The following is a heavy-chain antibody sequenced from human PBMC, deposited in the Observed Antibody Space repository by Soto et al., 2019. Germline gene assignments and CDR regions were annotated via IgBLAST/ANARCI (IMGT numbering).Heavy chain of an antibody. J-gene: IGHJ4*02. D-gene: IGHD2-15*01. V-gene: IGHV3-9*01. CDR2: ISWNSGSI. CDR3: ALMKGSYCSGFSCSLFSGSCYYFDY. CDR1: GLTFDDYA. Sequence: EVQLVQSGGGLVQPGRSLRISCAASGLTFDDYAMHWLRQAPGKGLEWVSGISWNSGSIGYADSVKGRFTISRDNAKNSLYLQMTSLRAEDTAVYYCALMKGSYCSGFSCSLFSGSCYYFDYWGQGTLVTVSS.